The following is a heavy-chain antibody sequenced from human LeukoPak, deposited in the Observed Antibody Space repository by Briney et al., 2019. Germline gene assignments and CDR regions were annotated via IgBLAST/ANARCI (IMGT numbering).Heavy chain of an antibody. D-gene: IGHD3-16*02. CDR1: GYTFTSHG. V-gene: IGHV1-18*01. J-gene: IGHJ5*02. Sequence: GASVKVSCKASGYTFTSHGISWLRQAPGQGLGWMGWISGYNGNTHYAQKFQERVTLTSDRSTSSAHMELRSLRSDDTAVYYCARDRNVMNTFGGVIILTSWGQGTLVTVSS. CDR2: ISGYNGNT. CDR3: ARDRNVMNTFGGVIILTS.